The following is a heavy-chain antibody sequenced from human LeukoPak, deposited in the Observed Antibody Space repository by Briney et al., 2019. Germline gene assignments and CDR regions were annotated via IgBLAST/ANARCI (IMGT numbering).Heavy chain of an antibody. CDR3: TRPGSSLNYWYFDL. D-gene: IGHD1-14*01. V-gene: IGHV3-49*03. J-gene: IGHJ2*01. Sequence: GGSLRLSCTASGFTFGDYTMSWFRQAPGKGLEWVGFIRSKAYGGTTEYAASVKGRFTISRDDSKSIAYLQMNSLKTEDTAVYYCTRPGSSLNYWYFDLWGRSTLVTVSS. CDR2: IRSKAYGGTT. CDR1: GFTFGDYT.